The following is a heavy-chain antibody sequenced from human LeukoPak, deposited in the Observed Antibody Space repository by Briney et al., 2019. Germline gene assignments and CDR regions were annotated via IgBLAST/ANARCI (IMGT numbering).Heavy chain of an antibody. CDR3: AREVSSGWEYFDY. CDR1: GFTFSSYA. Sequence: GRSLRLSCAASGFTFSSYAMHWVRQAPGKGLEWVAVISYDGSNKYYADSVNGRFTISRDNSKNTLYLQMNSLRAEDTAVYYCAREVSSGWEYFDYWGQGTLVTVSS. V-gene: IGHV3-30*04. D-gene: IGHD6-19*01. J-gene: IGHJ4*02. CDR2: ISYDGSNK.